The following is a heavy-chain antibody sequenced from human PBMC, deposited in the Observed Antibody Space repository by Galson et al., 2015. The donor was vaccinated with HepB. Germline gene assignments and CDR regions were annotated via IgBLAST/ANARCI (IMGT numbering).Heavy chain of an antibody. V-gene: IGHV3-21*01. J-gene: IGHJ6*02. CDR3: ARDVYSSGWHGNYYYGMDV. CDR2: ISSSSTYI. Sequence: SLRLSCAASGFTFSSYIMNWVRQAPGKGLEWVSSISSSSTYIYYADSVKGRFTISRDNAKNSLYLQMNSLRAEDTAVYYCARDVYSSGWHGNYYYGMDVWGQGTTVTVSS. CDR1: GFTFSSYI. D-gene: IGHD6-19*01.